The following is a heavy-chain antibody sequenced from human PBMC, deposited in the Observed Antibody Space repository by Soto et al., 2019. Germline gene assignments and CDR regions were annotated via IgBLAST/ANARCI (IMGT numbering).Heavy chain of an antibody. J-gene: IGHJ5*02. V-gene: IGHV1-58*01. D-gene: IGHD6-6*01. CDR1: GFTFTSSA. Sequence: SVKVSCKASGFTFTSSAVQWVRQARGQRLEWIGWIVVGSGNTNYAQKFQERVTITRDMSTSTAYMELSSLRSEDTAVYYCAAEILGSSSPFFDPWGQGTLVTVSS. CDR2: IVVGSGNT. CDR3: AAEILGSSSPFFDP.